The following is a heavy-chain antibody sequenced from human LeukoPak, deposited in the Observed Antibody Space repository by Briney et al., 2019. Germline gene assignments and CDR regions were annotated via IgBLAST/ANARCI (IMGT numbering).Heavy chain of an antibody. CDR3: ARSEAFFLGGYDDYCCGMDV. CDR2: INPNSDGT. V-gene: IGHV1-2*04. J-gene: IGHJ6*02. CDR1: GYTFTGYY. D-gene: IGHD5-12*01. Sequence: SSVKVSCKASGYTFTGYYMHWVRQAPGQGLEWMGWINPNSDGTNYAQKFQGWVTMTRDTYISTAYMEVSRLRSDDTAVYYCARSEAFFLGGYDDYCCGMDVWGQGTTVTVSS.